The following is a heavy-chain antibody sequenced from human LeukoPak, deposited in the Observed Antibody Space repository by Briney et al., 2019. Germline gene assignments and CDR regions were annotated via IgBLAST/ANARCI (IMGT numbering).Heavy chain of an antibody. CDR3: ARVGRPYDFWSGWYYYYGMDV. V-gene: IGHV4-4*07. Sequence: PSETLSLTCTVFGGSISSYYWSWIRQPAGKGLEWIGRIYTSGSTNYNPSLKSRVTMSVDTSKNQFSLKLSSVTAADTAVYYCARVGRPYDFWSGWYYYYGMDVWGQGTTVTVSS. CDR2: IYTSGST. J-gene: IGHJ6*02. D-gene: IGHD3-3*01. CDR1: GGSISSYY.